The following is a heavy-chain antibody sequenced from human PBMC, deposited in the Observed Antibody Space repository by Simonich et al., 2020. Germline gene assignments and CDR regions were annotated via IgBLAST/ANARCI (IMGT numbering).Heavy chain of an antibody. V-gene: IGHV1-2*02. Sequence: QVQLVQSGAEVKKPGASVKVSCKASGYTFTGYYMNWVRQAPGQGLEGIGWNNPNSGGTNYAQKVQGRVTMTRDTSISTAYMELSRLRSDDTAVYYCARVRFEAFDIWGQGTMVTVSS. J-gene: IGHJ3*02. CDR3: ARVRFEAFDI. CDR2: NNPNSGGT. CDR1: GYTFTGYY.